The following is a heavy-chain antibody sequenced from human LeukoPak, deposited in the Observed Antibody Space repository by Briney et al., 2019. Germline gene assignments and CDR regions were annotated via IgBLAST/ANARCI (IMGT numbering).Heavy chain of an antibody. Sequence: PGRSLRLSCAASGFTFSSYVMHWVRQAPGKGLEWVAVISYDGSNKYYADSVKGRFTISRDNSKNTLYLQMNSLRAEDTAVYYCAREYCTSTNCYRGGDYWGQGTQVTVSS. CDR1: GFTFSSYV. CDR2: ISYDGSNK. D-gene: IGHD2-2*01. V-gene: IGHV3-30-3*01. J-gene: IGHJ4*02. CDR3: AREYCTSTNCYRGGDY.